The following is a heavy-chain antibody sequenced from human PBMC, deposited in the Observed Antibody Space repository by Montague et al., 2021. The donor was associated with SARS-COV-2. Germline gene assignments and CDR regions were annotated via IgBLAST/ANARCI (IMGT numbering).Heavy chain of an antibody. CDR2: IDWDDDK. CDR1: GFSLSTSGMC. Sequence: PALVKPTQTLTLTCTFSGFSLSTSGMCVSWILQPPGKALEWLARIDWDDDKYYSTSLKTRLTLSKDTSKNQVFLTMTNMDPVDTATYYFAWTPYYYYSSGYYYGAFDIWGQGTRVTVSS. V-gene: IGHV2-70*11. J-gene: IGHJ3*02. D-gene: IGHD3-22*01. CDR3: AWTPYYYYSSGYYYGAFDI.